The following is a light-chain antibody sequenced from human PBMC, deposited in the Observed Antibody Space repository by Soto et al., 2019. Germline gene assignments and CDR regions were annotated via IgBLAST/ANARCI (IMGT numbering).Light chain of an antibody. CDR2: ENN. CDR1: SSSVGNNY. Sequence: QSVLTQPPSTSATPGQRVTISCSGSSSSVGNNYVSWYQQLPGAAPKLLIYENNKRPSGIPDRFSGSKSGTSATLGITGLQTGDEAYYYCGTWDSSLRVVVFGGGTKLTVL. CDR3: GTWDSSLRVVV. J-gene: IGLJ2*01. V-gene: IGLV1-51*01.